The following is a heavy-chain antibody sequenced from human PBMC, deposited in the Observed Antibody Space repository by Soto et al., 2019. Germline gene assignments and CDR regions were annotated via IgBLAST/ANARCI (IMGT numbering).Heavy chain of an antibody. J-gene: IGHJ4*02. CDR1: GFTFSDYS. CDR2: LTRDGTS. CDR3: TKRATTIPTPGNYFDS. Sequence: PGRSLRLSCAASGFTFSDYSMSWVRQTPERGREWVSSLTRDGTSYYAASVQGRFTVSRDNSKNTVSLQMHSLRAEDTALYYCTKRATTIPTPGNYFDSWGQGTLVTVSS. D-gene: IGHD1-1*01. V-gene: IGHV3-23*01.